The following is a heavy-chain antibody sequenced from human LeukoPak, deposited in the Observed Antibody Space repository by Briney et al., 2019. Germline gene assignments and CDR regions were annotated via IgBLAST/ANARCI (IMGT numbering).Heavy chain of an antibody. D-gene: IGHD5-18*01. CDR3: ASPRTSYRYTFDY. J-gene: IGHJ4*02. CDR1: VASISKYY. CDR2: ISTSGST. V-gene: IGHV4-4*09. Sequence: PSETLSLTCAVSVASISKYYWSWIRQAPGKGLEWIGYISTSGSTNYNPSLKSRVSISLDTSNNRFSLNLNFVTAADTAVYFCASPRTSYRYTFDYWGPGALVTVSS.